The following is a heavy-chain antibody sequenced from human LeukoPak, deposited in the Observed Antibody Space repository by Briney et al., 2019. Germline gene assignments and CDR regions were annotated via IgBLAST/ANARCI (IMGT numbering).Heavy chain of an antibody. CDR2: IHPSGGST. Sequence: ASVKVSCKASGYTFTSYYIHWVRQAPGQGLEWMGRIHPSGGSTSYAQKFQGRVTMTRDTSTRTVYMELSSLRSEDTAVHYCARDRVLYDYDSSGFYQGAFDFWGQGTMVTVSS. V-gene: IGHV1-46*01. D-gene: IGHD3-22*01. J-gene: IGHJ3*01. CDR3: ARDRVLYDYDSSGFYQGAFDF. CDR1: GYTFTSYY.